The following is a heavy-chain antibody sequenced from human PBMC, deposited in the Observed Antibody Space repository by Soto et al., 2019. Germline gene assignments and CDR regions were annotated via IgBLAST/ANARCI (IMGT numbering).Heavy chain of an antibody. V-gene: IGHV4-39*01. D-gene: IGHD3-10*01. CDR1: GGSISNSGYY. CDR3: ARHVFYGSGTYYLFDS. J-gene: IGHJ4*02. CDR2: MYFIGRST. Sequence: QLQLQESGPGLVKPSETLSLTCTVSGGSISNSGYYWGWIRQPPGKGLGGIGSMYFIGRSTHDNPSRKGRVTISVDTSKDQFSLRLSSVTAADTAVYYCARHVFYGSGTYYLFDSWGQGILATVSS.